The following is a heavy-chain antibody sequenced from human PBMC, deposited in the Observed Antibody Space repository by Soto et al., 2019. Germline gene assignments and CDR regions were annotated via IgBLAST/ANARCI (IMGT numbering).Heavy chain of an antibody. V-gene: IGHV4-39*01. CDR1: GGSTTSTSYY. CDR3: ATPGELGSRTDATFDI. CDR2: VYYSGST. J-gene: IGHJ3*02. Sequence: TSETLSLTCTVSGGSTTSTSYYWAWIRQPPGKGLEWIGSVYYSGSTYYKSSLRSRLTISVDPSKKQFSLRLSSVTAADTAVYYCATPGELGSRTDATFDIWGQGTMVTVSS. D-gene: IGHD3-16*01.